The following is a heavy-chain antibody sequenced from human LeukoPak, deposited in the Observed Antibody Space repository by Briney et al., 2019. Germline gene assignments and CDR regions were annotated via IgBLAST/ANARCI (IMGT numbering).Heavy chain of an antibody. Sequence: GASVKVSCKASGYTFTGYYMPWVRQAPGQGLEWMGWINPNSGGTNYAQKFQGRVTMTRDTSISTAYMELSRLRSDDTAVYYCARVACPYTGAFDIWGQGTMVTVSS. V-gene: IGHV1-2*02. CDR3: ARVACPYTGAFDI. J-gene: IGHJ3*02. D-gene: IGHD1-1*01. CDR1: GYTFTGYY. CDR2: INPNSGGT.